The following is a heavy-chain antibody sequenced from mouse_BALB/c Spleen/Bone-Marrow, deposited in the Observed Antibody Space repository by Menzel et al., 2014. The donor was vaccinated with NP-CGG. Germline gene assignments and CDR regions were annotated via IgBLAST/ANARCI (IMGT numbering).Heavy chain of an antibody. D-gene: IGHD1-2*01. CDR2: INPNNGGT. J-gene: IGHJ4*01. V-gene: IGHV1-18*01. CDR1: GYTFTEYT. Sequence: VQLQQSGPELVKPGASVKISCKTSGYTFTEYTMHWVKQSRGKSLEWIGGINPNNGGTIYNQKFKGKATLTVDKSSSTAYVELRSLTSEDSAVYYCARKDYGYNYVMDYWGQGTSVTVSS. CDR3: ARKDYGYNYVMDY.